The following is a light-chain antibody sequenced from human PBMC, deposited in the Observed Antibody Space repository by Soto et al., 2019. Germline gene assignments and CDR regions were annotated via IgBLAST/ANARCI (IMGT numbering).Light chain of an antibody. CDR2: DAS. CDR1: QSVSSY. Sequence: EIAMTQSPATLSVSPGERATLSCRASQSVSSYLAWYQQKPGQAPRLLIYDASNRATGIPARFSGSGSATDFTLTISSLVPEDFAVYYCQQRSNWITFGQGTRLEI. J-gene: IGKJ5*01. V-gene: IGKV3-11*01. CDR3: QQRSNWIT.